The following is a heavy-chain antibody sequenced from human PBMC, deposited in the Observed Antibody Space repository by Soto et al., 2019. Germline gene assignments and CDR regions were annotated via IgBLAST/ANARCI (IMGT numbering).Heavy chain of an antibody. J-gene: IGHJ4*02. CDR1: GGSISSGDYY. CDR2: IYYSGST. V-gene: IGHV4-30-4*01. CDR3: ARDKITGLFDY. Sequence: SETLSLTCTVSGGSISSGDYYWSWIRQPPGKGLEWIGYIYYSGSTNYNPSLKSRVTISVDTSKSRFSLKLTSVTAADTAVYYCARDKITGLFDYWGQGTLVTVSS. D-gene: IGHD2-8*02.